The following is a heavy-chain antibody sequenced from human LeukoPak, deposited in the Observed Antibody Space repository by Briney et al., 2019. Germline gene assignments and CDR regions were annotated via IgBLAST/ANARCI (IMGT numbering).Heavy chain of an antibody. CDR2: ISSSSSTI. D-gene: IGHD1-7*01. CDR3: ARETLELGY. Sequence: GGSLRLSCAASGFTFSSYSMNWVRQAPGKGLEWVSYISSSSSTIYYADSVKGRFTISRDNAKNSLYLQMNSLRAEDTAVYYCARETLELGYWGQGTLVTVSS. CDR1: GFTFSSYS. J-gene: IGHJ4*02. V-gene: IGHV3-48*04.